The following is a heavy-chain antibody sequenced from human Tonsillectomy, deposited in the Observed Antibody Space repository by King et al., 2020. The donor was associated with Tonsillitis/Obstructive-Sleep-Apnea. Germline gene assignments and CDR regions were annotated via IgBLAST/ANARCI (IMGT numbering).Heavy chain of an antibody. J-gene: IGHJ6*03. CDR3: ASPPVGLYYYYMDV. V-gene: IGHV1-69*01. CDR1: GGTFSSYA. CDR2: IIPIFGTA. Sequence: QLVQSGAEVKKPGSSVKVSCKASGGTFSSYAISWVRQAPGQGLEWMGGIIPIFGTANYAQKFQARVTITADEATRTAYMELSSLRSEDTAVYYCASPPVGLYYYYMDVWGKGTTVTVSS. D-gene: IGHD4-23*01.